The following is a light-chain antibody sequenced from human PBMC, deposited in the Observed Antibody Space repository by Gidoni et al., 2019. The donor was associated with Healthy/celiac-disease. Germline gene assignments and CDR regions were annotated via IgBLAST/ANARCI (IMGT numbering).Light chain of an antibody. V-gene: IGKV1-5*03. CDR3: QQYDSYPYT. J-gene: IGKJ2*01. Sequence: DIQMTQSPSTLSASVGDRVTITCRASQSISNWLAWYQQKPGKAPNLLIYKASSLESGVPSRFSGSGSGTEFTLTISSLQPDDFATYYCQQYDSYPYTFGQGTKVGIK. CDR1: QSISNW. CDR2: KAS.